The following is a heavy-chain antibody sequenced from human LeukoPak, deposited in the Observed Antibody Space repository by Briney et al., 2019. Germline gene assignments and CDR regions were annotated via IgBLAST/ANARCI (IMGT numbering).Heavy chain of an antibody. Sequence: GGSLRLSCADSGFTFSSYSMNWVRQAPGKGLEWVSSISSSSSYIYYADSVKGRFTISRDNAKNSLYLQMNSLRAEDTAVYYCARWGTGGLNMVRGVIIKSLDYWGQGTLVTVSS. CDR1: GFTFSSYS. J-gene: IGHJ4*02. D-gene: IGHD3-10*01. V-gene: IGHV3-21*01. CDR3: ARWGTGGLNMVRGVIIKSLDY. CDR2: ISSSSSYI.